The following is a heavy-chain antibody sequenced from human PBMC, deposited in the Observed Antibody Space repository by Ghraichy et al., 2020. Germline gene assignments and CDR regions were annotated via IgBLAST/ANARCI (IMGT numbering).Heavy chain of an antibody. CDR1: GFTFSSNW. J-gene: IGHJ4*02. D-gene: IGHD3/OR15-3a*01. V-gene: IGHV3-7*01. Sequence: LSLTCAASGFTFSSNWMNWVRQAPGKGLEWVANIKEDGSVKNYVASVEGRFTISRDNAKNSLYLQMNSLRADDTAVYYCAKDGDWNFDYWGQGTLVIVPP. CDR2: IKEDGSVK. CDR3: AKDGDWNFDY.